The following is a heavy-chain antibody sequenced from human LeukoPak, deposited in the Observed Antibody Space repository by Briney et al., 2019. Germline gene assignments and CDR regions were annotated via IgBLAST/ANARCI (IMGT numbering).Heavy chain of an antibody. CDR2: IYYSGST. Sequence: SETLSLTCTVSGGSIRSYYWSWIRQPPGKGLEWIGYIYYSGSTNYNPSLKSRVSISVDTSKNQFSLKLSSVTAADTAVYYCARHSCSGYSDYESAFDIWGQGTMVIVSS. J-gene: IGHJ3*02. CDR3: ARHSCSGYSDYESAFDI. V-gene: IGHV4-59*08. CDR1: GGSIRSYY. D-gene: IGHD5-12*01.